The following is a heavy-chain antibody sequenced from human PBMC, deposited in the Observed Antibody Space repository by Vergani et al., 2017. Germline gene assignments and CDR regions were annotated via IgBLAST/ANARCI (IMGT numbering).Heavy chain of an antibody. CDR3: ARGGGAAADHFDD. CDR2: ISYDGSNK. J-gene: IGHJ4*02. V-gene: IGHV3-30-3*01. D-gene: IGHD6-13*01. CDR1: GFTFSSYA. Sequence: QVQLVESGGGVVQPGRSLRLSCAASGFTFSSYAMHWVRQAPGKGLGWVAVISYDGSNKYYADSVKGRFTISRDNSKNTLYLQMNSLRAEDTAVYYCARGGGAAADHFDDWGQGTLVTVSS.